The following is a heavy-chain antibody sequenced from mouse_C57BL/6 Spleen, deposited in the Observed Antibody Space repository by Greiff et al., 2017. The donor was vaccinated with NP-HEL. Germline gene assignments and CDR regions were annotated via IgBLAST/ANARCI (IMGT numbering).Heavy chain of an antibody. CDR2: INPNNGGT. CDR3: ARSRHYYGSSPWFAY. Sequence: VQLQQSGPELVKPGASVKISCKASGYTFTDYYMNWVKQSHGKSLEWIGDINPNNGGTSYNQKFKGKATLTVDKSSSTAYVELRSLTSEDSAVYYCARSRHYYGSSPWFAYWGQGTLVTVSA. V-gene: IGHV1-26*01. D-gene: IGHD1-1*01. J-gene: IGHJ3*01. CDR1: GYTFTDYY.